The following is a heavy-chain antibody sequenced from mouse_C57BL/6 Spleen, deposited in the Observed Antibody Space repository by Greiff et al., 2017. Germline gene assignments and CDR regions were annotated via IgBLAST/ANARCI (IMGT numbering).Heavy chain of an antibody. Sequence: QVQLQQSGAELVRPGTSVKVSCKASGYAFTNYLIEWVKQRPGQGLEWIGVINPGSGGTNYNEKFKGKATLTADKSSSTAYMQLSSLTSEESAVYFCAGHYYGGAMDYWGKGTSVTVSS. J-gene: IGHJ4*01. CDR1: GYAFTNYL. V-gene: IGHV1-54*01. CDR2: INPGSGGT. CDR3: AGHYYGGAMDY. D-gene: IGHD1-2*01.